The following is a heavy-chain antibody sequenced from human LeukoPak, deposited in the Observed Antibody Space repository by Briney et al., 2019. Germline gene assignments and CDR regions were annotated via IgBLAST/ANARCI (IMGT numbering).Heavy chain of an antibody. D-gene: IGHD3-16*01. CDR1: GGSVSSGSYY. CDR2: IYYSGST. Sequence: SETLSLTCTVSGGSVSSGSYYWSWIRQPPGKGLEWIGYIYYSGSTNYNPSLKSRVTISVDTSKNQFSLKLSSVTAADTAVYYCASFDDGYFDYWGQGTLVTVSS. V-gene: IGHV4-61*01. J-gene: IGHJ4*02. CDR3: ASFDDGYFDY.